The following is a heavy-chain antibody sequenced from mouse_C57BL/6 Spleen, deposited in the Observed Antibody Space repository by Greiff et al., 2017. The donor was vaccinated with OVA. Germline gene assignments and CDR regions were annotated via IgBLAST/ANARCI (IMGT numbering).Heavy chain of an antibody. J-gene: IGHJ2*01. CDR2: IYPSDSET. Sequence: QVQLQQPGAELVRPGSSVKLSCKASGYTFTSYWMDWVKQRPGQGLEWIGNIYPSDSETHYNQKFKDKATLTVDKSSSTAYMQLSSLTSEDSAVCYCARSLEVFDYWGQGTTLTVSS. D-gene: IGHD2-10*02. V-gene: IGHV1-61*01. CDR3: ARSLEVFDY. CDR1: GYTFTSYW.